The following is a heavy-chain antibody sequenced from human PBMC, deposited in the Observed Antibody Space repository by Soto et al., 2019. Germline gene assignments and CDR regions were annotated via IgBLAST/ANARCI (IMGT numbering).Heavy chain of an antibody. D-gene: IGHD5-18*01. J-gene: IGHJ4*02. V-gene: IGHV5-51*01. Sequence: PGESLXISCQGSGNSFTTYWIAWVRQMPGKGLEWMGIIYPGDSDTRYSPSFQGQVTISADKSISTAYLQWSSLKASDTAMYYCARQGYSYGYDYWGQGTQVTVSS. CDR3: ARQGYSYGYDY. CDR1: GNSFTTYW. CDR2: IYPGDSDT.